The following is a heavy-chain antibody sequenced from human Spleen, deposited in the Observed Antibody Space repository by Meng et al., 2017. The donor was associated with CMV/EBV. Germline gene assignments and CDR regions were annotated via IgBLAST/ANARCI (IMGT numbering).Heavy chain of an antibody. CDR3: AKGGVMAYYFDY. D-gene: IGHD5-24*01. CDR2: ISYDGSNK. V-gene: IGHV3-30*04. J-gene: IGHJ4*02. Sequence: CAASGFTFSSYAMHWVRQAPGKGLEWVAVISYDGSNKYYADSVKGRFTISRDNSKNTLYLQMNSLRAEDTAVYYCAKGGVMAYYFDYWGQGTLVTVSS. CDR1: GFTFSSYA.